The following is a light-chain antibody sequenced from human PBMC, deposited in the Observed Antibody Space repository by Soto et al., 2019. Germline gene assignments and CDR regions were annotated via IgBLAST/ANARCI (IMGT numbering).Light chain of an antibody. V-gene: IGLV2-14*01. J-gene: IGLJ1*01. CDR1: TSDIGDYNY. CDR3: SSFTTTTSLGL. CDR2: EVS. Sequence: ALTQPASVSGTPGQSITISCTGGTSDIGDYNYVSWYQHHPDTAPKLIIYEVSHRPSGVSSRFSGSKSGNTASLTISALQAEDEADYYCSSFTTTTSLGLFGTGTKVTVL.